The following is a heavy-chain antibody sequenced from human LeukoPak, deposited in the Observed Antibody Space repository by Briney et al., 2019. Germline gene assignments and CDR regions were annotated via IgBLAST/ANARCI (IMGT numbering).Heavy chain of an antibody. J-gene: IGHJ4*02. V-gene: IGHV1-46*01. CDR3: ARVRTIAAVGPDFDY. Sequence: ASVKVSCKASGYTFTSYYIHWVRQAPGQGLEWMGIITTSGGSTSYAQNFQGRITMTRDTSTSTVYMELTSLGSEDTAIYYCARVRTIAAVGPDFDYWGQGTLVTVPS. D-gene: IGHD6-13*01. CDR2: ITTSGGST. CDR1: GYTFTSYY.